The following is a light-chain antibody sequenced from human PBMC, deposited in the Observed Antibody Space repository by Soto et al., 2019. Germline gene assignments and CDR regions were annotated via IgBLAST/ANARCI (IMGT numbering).Light chain of an antibody. Sequence: EIVLTQSPGTLSLSPWERATLSCRASQSVSSTYLAWYQQKPGQAPRLLLYGASSRATGIPDRFSGSGSGTDFTLTISRLEPEDFAVYYCQQYGSSPPYTFGQGTKLEIK. J-gene: IGKJ2*01. CDR1: QSVSSTY. V-gene: IGKV3-20*01. CDR3: QQYGSSPPYT. CDR2: GAS.